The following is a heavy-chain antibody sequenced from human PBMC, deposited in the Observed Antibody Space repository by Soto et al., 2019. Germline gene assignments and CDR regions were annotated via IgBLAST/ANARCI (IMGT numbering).Heavy chain of an antibody. CDR1: GGTFRSYA. V-gene: IGHV1-69*12. CDR3: ARAPGRSGFDY. CDR2: ILPIFCKA. D-gene: IGHD3-10*01. Sequence: QVQLVQSGAEVKKPGSSVKVSCNASGGTFRSYAISWVRHAPGQGLEWMGGILPIFCKANYAQKFQGRVTITADESTSTAYMELSSLRSEDKAVYYWARAPGRSGFDYWGQGTLVTVSS. J-gene: IGHJ4*02.